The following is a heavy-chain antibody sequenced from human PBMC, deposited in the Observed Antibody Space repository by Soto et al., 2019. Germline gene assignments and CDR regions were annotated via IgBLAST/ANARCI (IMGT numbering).Heavy chain of an antibody. Sequence: QVELVESGGGVVQPGRSLRLSCTASGFIFSDYGFQWVRQAPGKGLEWLTLINFAVTKKKFAESVRGRFTISRDNSEKTLYLQMNSLRGDDTAVYYCARGGAGLVTAIDSWGQGTPVTVS. V-gene: IGHV3-33*01. CDR2: INFAVTKK. D-gene: IGHD2-21*02. CDR3: ARGGAGLVTAIDS. J-gene: IGHJ5*01. CDR1: GFIFSDYG.